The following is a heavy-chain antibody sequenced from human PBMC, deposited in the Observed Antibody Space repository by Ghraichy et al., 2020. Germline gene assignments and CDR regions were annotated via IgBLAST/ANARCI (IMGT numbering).Heavy chain of an antibody. V-gene: IGHV3-7*01. CDR3: ARDPYGDYKYGGTDY. Sequence: ESLNISCAASGFTFSRHWMSWVRQAPGKGLEWVASIKSDGSDSFYVDSVKGRFTISRDNAKNSVSLEMNSLRAEDTAVYYCARDPYGDYKYGGTDYWGQGTLVSVSS. J-gene: IGHJ4*02. CDR2: IKSDGSDS. D-gene: IGHD4-17*01. CDR1: GFTFSRHW.